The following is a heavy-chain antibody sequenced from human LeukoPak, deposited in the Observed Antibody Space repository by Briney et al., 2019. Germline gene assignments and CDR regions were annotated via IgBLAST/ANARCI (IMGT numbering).Heavy chain of an antibody. D-gene: IGHD6-19*01. CDR1: GGTFSSYA. CDR3: VRESEVAGTVYFQY. J-gene: IGHJ1*01. CDR2: ISAYNGNT. V-gene: IGHV1-18*01. Sequence: ASVKVSCKASGGTFSSYAISWVRQAPGQGLEWMGWISAYNGNTNYAQKVQGRVTMTRDTSTNTAYMELGSLRSDDTAVYYCVRESEVAGTVYFQYWGQGTLVTVSS.